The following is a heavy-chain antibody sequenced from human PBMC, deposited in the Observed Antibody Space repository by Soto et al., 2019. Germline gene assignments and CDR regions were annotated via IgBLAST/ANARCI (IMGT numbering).Heavy chain of an antibody. J-gene: IGHJ6*04. D-gene: IGHD3-10*01. CDR1: GFTFNTYW. Sequence: EVQLVESGGGLVQPGGSLRLSCAASGFTFNTYWMSWIRQAPGKGPEWVATIKEDGSEKYYVDSVKGRFTISGDNSRNSLYLQMNSRRAEDTAVYSCARETGGDVWGRGATVTVSS. CDR2: IKEDGSEK. CDR3: ARETGGDV. V-gene: IGHV3-7*01.